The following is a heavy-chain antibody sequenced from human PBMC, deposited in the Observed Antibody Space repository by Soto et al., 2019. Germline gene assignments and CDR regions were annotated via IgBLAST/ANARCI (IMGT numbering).Heavy chain of an antibody. J-gene: IGHJ6*02. CDR2: IYYSGST. CDR3: ARVLRYFDWSPGMDV. CDR1: GGSRSSSY. V-gene: IGHV4-59*01. D-gene: IGHD3-9*01. Sequence: PSETTSLTCSVAGGSRSSSYWSWIRQPRGKGLEWIGYIYYSGSTNYNPSLKSRVTISVDTSKNQFSLKLSSVTAADTAVYYCARVLRYFDWSPGMDVWGQGTTVTGSS.